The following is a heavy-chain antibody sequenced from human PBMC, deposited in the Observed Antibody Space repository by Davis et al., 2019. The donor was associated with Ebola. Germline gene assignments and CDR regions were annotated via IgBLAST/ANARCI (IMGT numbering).Heavy chain of an antibody. J-gene: IGHJ4*02. V-gene: IGHV1-69*04. CDR2: IIPILGIA. Sequence: SVKVSCKASGGTFSSYAISWVRQAPGQGLEWMGRIIPILGIANYAQKFQGRVTITADESTSTAYMELRSLRSDDTAVYYCARGRSMVATQVGLRYWGQGTLVTVSS. D-gene: IGHD5-12*01. CDR1: GGTFSSYA. CDR3: ARGRSMVATQVGLRY.